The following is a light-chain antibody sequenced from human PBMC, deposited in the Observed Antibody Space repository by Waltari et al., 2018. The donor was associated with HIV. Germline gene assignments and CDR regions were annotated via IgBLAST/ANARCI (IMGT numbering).Light chain of an antibody. CDR2: EAV. CDR1: SSYVGNYNL. CDR3: CSYGGSSTWV. Sequence: QSALTQPASVSGSPGQPITISCTGTSSYVGNYNLVSWYQQYPGKAPKLMIYEAVKRPSGVSNRISASKSGNTASLTISGLQAEDEADYYCCSYGGSSTWVFGGGTKLTVL. V-gene: IGLV2-23*01. J-gene: IGLJ3*02.